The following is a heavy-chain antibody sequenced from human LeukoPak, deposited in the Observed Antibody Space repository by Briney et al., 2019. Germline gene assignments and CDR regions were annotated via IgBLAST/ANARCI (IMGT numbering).Heavy chain of an antibody. CDR2: INPNSGGT. Sequence: ASVKVSCKASGYTFTGYYMHWVRQAPGQGLEWMGWINPNSGGTNYAQKFQGRVTMTRDTSISTAYMELSRLRSDDTAVYYCARESIGRYCSGGSCAYRGFGYWGQGTLVTVSS. CDR3: ARESIGRYCSGGSCAYRGFGY. V-gene: IGHV1-2*02. J-gene: IGHJ4*02. D-gene: IGHD2-15*01. CDR1: GYTFTGYY.